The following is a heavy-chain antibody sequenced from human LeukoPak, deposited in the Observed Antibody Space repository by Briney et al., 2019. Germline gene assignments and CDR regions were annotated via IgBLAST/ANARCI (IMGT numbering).Heavy chain of an antibody. J-gene: IGHJ4*02. CDR2: VFYEGNT. CDR1: GGSISSGDYY. Sequence: PSETLSLTCTVSGGSISSGDYYWSWIRQPPGKGLEWVGYVFYEGNTNYNPSLKSRVTTSVDTSKNQFSLRLNSVTAADTAVYYCVRQGTITYAYFDSWGQGVPVTVSS. V-gene: IGHV4-61*08. D-gene: IGHD2-2*01. CDR3: VRQGTITYAYFDS.